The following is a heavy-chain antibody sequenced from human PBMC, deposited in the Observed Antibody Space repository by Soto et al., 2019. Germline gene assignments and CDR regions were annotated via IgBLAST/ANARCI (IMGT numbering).Heavy chain of an antibody. Sequence: QVQLVQSGAEVKKPGSSVKVSCKASGGTFNSYALTWVRQAPGHGLEWMGGIIPIFRSTKYAQKFQGRVTITANRSTSTAYMELSSLRSDDTAVYYCAKVLHPTYGRGWRSLYWYFDLWGRGTLVTVSS. CDR2: IIPIFRST. D-gene: IGHD6-19*01. V-gene: IGHV1-69*06. CDR1: GGTFNSYA. CDR3: AKVLHPTYGRGWRSLYWYFDL. J-gene: IGHJ2*01.